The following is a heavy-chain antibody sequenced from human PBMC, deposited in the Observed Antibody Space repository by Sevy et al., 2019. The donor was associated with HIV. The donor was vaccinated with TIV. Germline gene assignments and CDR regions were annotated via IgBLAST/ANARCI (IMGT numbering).Heavy chain of an antibody. Sequence: GGSLRLSCAASGFTFSSYGMHWVRQAPGKGLEWVSVIWYGGSNIYYADSVKGRFTISRDNSKNTLYLQMNSLRAEDTAVYYCARDYTAAADYWGQGTLVTVSS. CDR2: IWYGGSNI. V-gene: IGHV3-33*01. J-gene: IGHJ4*02. CDR3: ARDYTAAADY. CDR1: GFTFSSYG. D-gene: IGHD6-13*01.